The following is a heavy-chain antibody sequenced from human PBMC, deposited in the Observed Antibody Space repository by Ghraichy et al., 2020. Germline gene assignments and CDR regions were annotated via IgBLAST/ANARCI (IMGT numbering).Heavy chain of an antibody. Sequence: SGPTLVKPTQTLTVTCACSGFSLTTNEVGVGWIRQPPGKALEWLGLIYWNGDTRYSPSLKTRLTISKVTSANRVVLIMTNMDPADTATYYCVYSPQRFWSGHQVWGQRTLVTVSS. D-gene: IGHD3-3*01. CDR3: VYSPQRFWSGHQV. J-gene: IGHJ4*02. CDR2: IYWNGDT. CDR1: GFSLTTNEVG. V-gene: IGHV2-5*01.